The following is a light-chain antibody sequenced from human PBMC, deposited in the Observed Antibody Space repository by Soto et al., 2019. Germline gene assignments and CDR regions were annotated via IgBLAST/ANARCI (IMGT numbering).Light chain of an antibody. CDR2: EVS. V-gene: IGLV2-23*02. J-gene: IGLJ1*01. Sequence: GSPGQSITISCTGTSSDVGSYNLVSWYQQHPGKAPKLMIYEVSKRPSGVSNRFSGSKSGNTASLTISGLQAEDEADYYCCSYAGSSTFYVFGTGTRSPS. CDR3: CSYAGSSTFYV. CDR1: SSDVGSYNL.